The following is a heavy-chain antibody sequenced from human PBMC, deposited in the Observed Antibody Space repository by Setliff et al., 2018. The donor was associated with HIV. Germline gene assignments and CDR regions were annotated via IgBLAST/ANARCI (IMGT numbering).Heavy chain of an antibody. CDR3: ARQPSGFLNPKDSFDF. CDR1: GYNFANYW. Sequence: LKISCKASGYNFANYWIGWVRQRPGKGLEWMGIIYPGDSDTKYSTSFQGQVSISADKSTSTAFLQWISLKASDTATYYCARQPSGFLNPKDSFDFWGQGTRVTVSS. J-gene: IGHJ3*01. V-gene: IGHV5-51*01. CDR2: IYPGDSDT.